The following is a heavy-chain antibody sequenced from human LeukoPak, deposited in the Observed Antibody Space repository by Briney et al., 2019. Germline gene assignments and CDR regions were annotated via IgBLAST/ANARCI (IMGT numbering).Heavy chain of an antibody. CDR3: ASPIAAQYYFDY. D-gene: IGHD6-13*01. V-gene: IGHV4-38-2*01. Sequence: SETLSLTCAVSGYSISSGYYWGWIRQPPGKGREWIGSIYHSGSTYYNPSLKSRVTISVDTSKNQSSLKLCSVTAADTAVYYCASPIAAQYYFDYWGQGTLVTVSS. CDR2: IYHSGST. J-gene: IGHJ4*02. CDR1: GYSISSGYY.